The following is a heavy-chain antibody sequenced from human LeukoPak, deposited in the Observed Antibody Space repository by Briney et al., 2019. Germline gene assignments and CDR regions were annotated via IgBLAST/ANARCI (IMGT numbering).Heavy chain of an antibody. CDR2: INANSGDT. CDR1: GYTFTGNF. D-gene: IGHD1-26*01. CDR3: ARDPSPYTGSYFDY. V-gene: IGHV1-2*02. Sequence: GASVKVSCKASGYTFTGNFIHWMRQAPGQGLEWMGWINANSGDTHYAQKFQGRVFMTRDTSISTVYMELSRLTTDDTAVYYWARDPSPYTGSYFDYWGQGTLVTVSS. J-gene: IGHJ4*02.